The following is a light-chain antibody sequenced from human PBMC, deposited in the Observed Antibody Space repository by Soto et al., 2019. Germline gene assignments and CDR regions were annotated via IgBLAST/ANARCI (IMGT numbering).Light chain of an antibody. V-gene: IGKV1-5*01. J-gene: IGKJ1*01. CDR3: QQYNSYSVT. Sequence: DIQMAQSPSPLSASLRDRITITCRASQSISSWLAWYQQKPGKAPKLLIFDASSLESGVPSRFSGSGSGTEFTLVISSLQPDDFATYYCQQYNSYSVTFGQGTKVDIK. CDR1: QSISSW. CDR2: DAS.